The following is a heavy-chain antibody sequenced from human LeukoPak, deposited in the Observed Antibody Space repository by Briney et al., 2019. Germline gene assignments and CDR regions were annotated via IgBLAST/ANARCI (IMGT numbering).Heavy chain of an antibody. Sequence: GRSLRLSCAASGFAFSSYAMSWVRQPPGKGLEWVSVISRRDDYTYYADSVKGRFTISRDNSKNTLYLQMNSLRVEDTAVYYCAKGRGYCSAGSCYSGFGYWGQGTLVTVSS. CDR1: GFAFSSYA. CDR2: ISRRDDYT. D-gene: IGHD2-15*01. J-gene: IGHJ4*02. V-gene: IGHV3-23*01. CDR3: AKGRGYCSAGSCYSGFGY.